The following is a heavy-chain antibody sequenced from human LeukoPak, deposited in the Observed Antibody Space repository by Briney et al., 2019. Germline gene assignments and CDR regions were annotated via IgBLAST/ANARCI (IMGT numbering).Heavy chain of an antibody. Sequence: QTGGSLRLSCAASRFTFSSSWMTWVRQAPGKGLEWVASIREDGSQKSAVDSVRGRFTIARDNAKNSVYLQMDSLRAEDTAVYYCARGPTNGQAFDYWGQGTLVSVSS. CDR2: IREDGSQK. D-gene: IGHD2-8*01. V-gene: IGHV3-7*01. CDR1: RFTFSSSW. CDR3: ARGPTNGQAFDY. J-gene: IGHJ4*02.